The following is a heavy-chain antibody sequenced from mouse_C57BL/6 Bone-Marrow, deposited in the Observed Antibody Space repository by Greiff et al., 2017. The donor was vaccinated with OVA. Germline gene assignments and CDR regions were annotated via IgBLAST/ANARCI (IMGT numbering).Heavy chain of an antibody. Sequence: QVQLQQSGAELVRPGTSVKVSCKASGYAFTNYLIEWVKQRPGQGLEWIGVINPGSGGTNYNEKFKGKATLTADKSSSTAYMQLSSLTSEDSEVYFCARHWIYYGSREFAYWGQGTLVTVSA. CDR3: ARHWIYYGSREFAY. CDR2: INPGSGGT. CDR1: GYAFTNYL. D-gene: IGHD1-1*01. J-gene: IGHJ3*01. V-gene: IGHV1-54*01.